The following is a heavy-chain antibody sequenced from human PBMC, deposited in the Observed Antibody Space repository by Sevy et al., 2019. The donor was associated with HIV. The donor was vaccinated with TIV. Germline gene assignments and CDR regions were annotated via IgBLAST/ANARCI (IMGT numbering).Heavy chain of an antibody. CDR3: ARFPPQRAFDI. V-gene: IGHV3-30-3*01. CDR2: VSYDGSNT. J-gene: IGHJ3*02. Sequence: GGSLRLSCAASGFIFSGYVMSWVRQVPGKGLEWLAVVSYDGSNTSYADSVKGRFTVSRDNSKNTLYLQMNSLRRDDTAVFYCARFPPQRAFDIWGQGTTVTVSS. CDR1: GFIFSGYV.